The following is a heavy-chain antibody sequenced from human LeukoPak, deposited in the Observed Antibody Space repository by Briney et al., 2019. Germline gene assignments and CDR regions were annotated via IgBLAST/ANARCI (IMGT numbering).Heavy chain of an antibody. J-gene: IGHJ6*02. CDR1: GDSVSSNSAA. CDR2: TYYRSKWYN. D-gene: IGHD4-17*01. CDR3: ARGYGDYDYYYYGMDV. Sequence: SQTLSLTCAISGDSVSSNSAAWNWIRQSPSRGFEWLGRTYYRSKWYNDYAVSVKSRITINPDTSKNQFSLQLNSVTPEDTAVYYCARGYGDYDYYYYGMDVWGQGTTVTVSS. V-gene: IGHV6-1*01.